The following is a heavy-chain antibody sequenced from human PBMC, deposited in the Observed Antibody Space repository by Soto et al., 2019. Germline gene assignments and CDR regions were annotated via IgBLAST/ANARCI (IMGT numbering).Heavy chain of an antibody. J-gene: IGHJ5*02. CDR3: ARDLKLHPGRHFDP. Sequence: SETLSLTCTVSGGSISSYYWSWIRQPPGKGLEWIGYIYYSGSTNYNPSLKSRVTISVDTSKNQFSLKLSSVTAADTAVYYCARDLKLHPGRHFDPWGQGTLDTVSS. CDR2: IYYSGST. V-gene: IGHV4-59*12. CDR1: GGSISSYY. D-gene: IGHD1-7*01.